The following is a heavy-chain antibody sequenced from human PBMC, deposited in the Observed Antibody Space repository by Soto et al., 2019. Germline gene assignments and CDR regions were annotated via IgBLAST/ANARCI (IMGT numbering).Heavy chain of an antibody. Sequence: GASVKVSCKASGYTFTSYYMHWVRQAPGQGLEWMGIINPSGGSTSYAQKFQGRVTMTRDTSTSTVYMELSSLRSEDTAVYYCARDRRETYYYDSSDAFDIWGQETMVTVSS. V-gene: IGHV1-46*01. D-gene: IGHD3-22*01. CDR1: GYTFTSYY. J-gene: IGHJ3*02. CDR3: ARDRRETYYYDSSDAFDI. CDR2: INPSGGST.